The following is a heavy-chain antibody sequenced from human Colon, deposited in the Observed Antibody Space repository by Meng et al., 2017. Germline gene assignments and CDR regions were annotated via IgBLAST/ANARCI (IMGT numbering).Heavy chain of an antibody. Sequence: QVQLVGSGGGLVKPGGSLSLSCAASGLTFSDYYMTWIRQAPGKGLEWLSYISGSGSSVYYADSVKGRITISRDNAKNSLYLQMNSLRAEDTAVYYCARGRYRSTHWGQGTLVTVSS. CDR3: ARGRYRSTH. CDR2: ISGSGSSV. D-gene: IGHD2-2*02. J-gene: IGHJ4*02. V-gene: IGHV3-11*01. CDR1: GLTFSDYY.